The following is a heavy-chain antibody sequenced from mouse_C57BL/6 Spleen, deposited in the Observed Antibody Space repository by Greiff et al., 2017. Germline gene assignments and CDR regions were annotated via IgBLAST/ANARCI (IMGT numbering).Heavy chain of an antibody. Sequence: QVQLQQPGAELVKPGASVKMSCKASGYTFTSYWITWVKQRPGQGLEWIGDIYPGSGSTNYNEKFKSKATLTVDTSSSTAYMQLSSLTSEDAAVYYCARQGDYDYDGGYAMDYWGQGTSVTVSS. J-gene: IGHJ4*01. CDR2: IYPGSGST. V-gene: IGHV1-55*01. CDR3: ARQGDYDYDGGYAMDY. D-gene: IGHD2-4*01. CDR1: GYTFTSYW.